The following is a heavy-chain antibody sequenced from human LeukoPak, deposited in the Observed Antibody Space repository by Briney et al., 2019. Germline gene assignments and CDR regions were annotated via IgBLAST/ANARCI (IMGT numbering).Heavy chain of an antibody. D-gene: IGHD5-24*01. CDR3: ARVRRDGYNSDAFDI. CDR2: INPSGGST. Sequence: GASVKVSCKASGYTFTSYYMHWVRQAPGQGLEWMGVINPSGGSTSYAQKFQGRVTMTRDMSTSTVYMELSSLRSEDTAVYYCARVRRDGYNSDAFDIWGQGTMVTVSS. CDR1: GYTFTSYY. V-gene: IGHV1-46*01. J-gene: IGHJ3*02.